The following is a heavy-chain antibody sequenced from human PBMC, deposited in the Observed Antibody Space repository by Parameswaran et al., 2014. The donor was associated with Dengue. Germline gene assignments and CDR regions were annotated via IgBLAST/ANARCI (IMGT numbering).Heavy chain of an antibody. D-gene: IGHD2-2*02. V-gene: IGHV1-8*01. J-gene: IGHJ4*02. CDR2: MNPNSGNT. Sequence: VRQMPGKGLEWMGWMNPNSGNTGYAQKFQGRVTMTRNTSISTAYMELSSLRSEDTAVYYCARGRVVPAAIRSYYFDYWGQGTLVTVSS. CDR3: ARGRVVPAAIRSYYFDY.